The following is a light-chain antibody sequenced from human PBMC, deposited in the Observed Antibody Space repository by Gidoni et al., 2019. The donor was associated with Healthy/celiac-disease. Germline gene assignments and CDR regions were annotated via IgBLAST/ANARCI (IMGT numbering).Light chain of an antibody. CDR3: QQYGSSPQLT. CDR1: QSVSSSH. Sequence: EIVLTQSPGTLSLSQGARATLSCRASQSVSSSHVAWYQQKPGQAPRLLIYGASSRATGIPDRCSGSGSGTDFTLSISRLEPEDFAVYYCQQYGSSPQLTFGGXTKVEIK. CDR2: GAS. V-gene: IGKV3-20*01. J-gene: IGKJ4*01.